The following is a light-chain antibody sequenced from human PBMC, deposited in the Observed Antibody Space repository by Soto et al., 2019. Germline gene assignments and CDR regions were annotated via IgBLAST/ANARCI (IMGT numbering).Light chain of an antibody. V-gene: IGKV3-15*01. CDR1: QSVNSN. Sequence: EIVMTQSPATLSVSPGERATLSCRASQSVNSNLAWYQRKPGQAPRLLIYGASTRATGIPARFSGSGSGTEFTLTISSLQSEDFAVYYCQQYNKWPRTFGQGTKVEIK. CDR2: GAS. CDR3: QQYNKWPRT. J-gene: IGKJ1*01.